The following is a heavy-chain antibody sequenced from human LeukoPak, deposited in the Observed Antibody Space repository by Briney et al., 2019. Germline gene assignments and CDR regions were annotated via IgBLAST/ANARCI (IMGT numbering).Heavy chain of an antibody. V-gene: IGHV3-30*02. CDR1: GFTFSSYG. Sequence: TGGSLRLSCAASGFTFSSYGMHWVRQAPGKGLEWVAFIRYDGSNKYYADSVKGRFTISRDNAKNSLYLQMNSLRAEDTAVYYCARDREGYCSSTSCYAKTGFDYWGQGTLVTVSS. CDR3: ARDREGYCSSTSCYAKTGFDY. J-gene: IGHJ4*02. CDR2: IRYDGSNK. D-gene: IGHD2-2*01.